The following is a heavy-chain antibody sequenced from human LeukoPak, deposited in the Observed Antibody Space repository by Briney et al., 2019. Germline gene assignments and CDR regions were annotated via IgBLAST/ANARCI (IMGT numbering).Heavy chain of an antibody. D-gene: IGHD3-3*01. CDR1: GFSFSDYT. V-gene: IGHV3-30*02. J-gene: IGHJ5*02. Sequence: GRSLRLSCAASGFSFSDYTMHWVRQAPGKGLEWVAFIRYDGSNKYYADSVKGRFTISRDNSKNTLYLQMNSLRAEDTAVYYCARVVLRFLEWSETNWFDPWGQGTLVTVSS. CDR3: ARVVLRFLEWSETNWFDP. CDR2: IRYDGSNK.